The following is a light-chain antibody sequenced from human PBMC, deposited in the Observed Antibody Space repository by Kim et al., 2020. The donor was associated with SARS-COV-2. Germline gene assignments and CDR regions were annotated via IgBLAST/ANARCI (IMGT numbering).Light chain of an antibody. CDR1: QSMSNR. V-gene: IGKV1-5*03. Sequence: SASVGDRVTMTCRASQSMSNRLVWYQQKPGKAPKRLIYKASSLESGVPSTFSGSGSETEFTLTISSLQPDDFATYYCQQSKSYPYTFGQGTKLEI. CDR2: KAS. J-gene: IGKJ2*01. CDR3: QQSKSYPYT.